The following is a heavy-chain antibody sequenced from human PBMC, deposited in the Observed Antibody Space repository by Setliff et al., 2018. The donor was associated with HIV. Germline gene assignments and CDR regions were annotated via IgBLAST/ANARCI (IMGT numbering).Heavy chain of an antibody. J-gene: IGHJ4*02. CDR2: IIPTLGIT. D-gene: IGHD3-9*01. V-gene: IGHV1-69*10. CDR3: ARSSYDILTGYYKALEY. CDR1: GGSFSSYG. Sequence: ASVKVSCKASGGSFSSYGISWVRQAPGQGLEWMGGIIPTLGITNYAQKFQGRVTISADKSTSTVSMELSSLRSGDTAVYHCARSSYDILTGYYKALEYWGQGTLVTVSS.